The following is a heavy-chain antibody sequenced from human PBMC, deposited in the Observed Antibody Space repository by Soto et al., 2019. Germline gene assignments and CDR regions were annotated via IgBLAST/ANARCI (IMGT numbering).Heavy chain of an antibody. CDR1: GFTFSSYG. CDR2: ISYDGSNK. J-gene: IGHJ6*02. V-gene: IGHV3-30*18. D-gene: IGHD5-18*01. CDR3: AKDRGYSYGYGSGYYGMDV. Sequence: LRLSCAASGFTFSSYGMHWVRQALGKGLEWVAVISYDGSNKYYADSVKGRFTISRDNSKNTLYLQMNSLRAEDTAVYYCAKDRGYSYGYGSGYYGMDVWGQGTTVTVSS.